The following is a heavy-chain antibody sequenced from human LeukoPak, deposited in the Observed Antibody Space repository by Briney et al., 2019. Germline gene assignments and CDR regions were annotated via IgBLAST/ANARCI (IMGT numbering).Heavy chain of an antibody. CDR2: ISPTGDSI. CDR1: GYTFANYY. J-gene: IGHJ4*02. Sequence: GASVKVSCKASGYTFANYYIHWVRQAPGQGLEWMGKISPTGDSISYAQRFRDRVTMTTDTSTITVYMELSNLRSENTSVYYCARGSVTTDASFDYWGQGTLVIVSS. D-gene: IGHD4-17*01. CDR3: ARGSVTTDASFDY. V-gene: IGHV1-46*01.